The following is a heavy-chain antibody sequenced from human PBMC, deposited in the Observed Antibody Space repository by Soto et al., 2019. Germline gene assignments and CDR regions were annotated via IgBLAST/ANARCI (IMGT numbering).Heavy chain of an antibody. Sequence: SETLSLTCSVSGYSISSGYYWGWVRQAPGKGLEWLGSVYHNGIMFHNPSFQSRVTSSVDTSKNQFSLNLRSVTAADTAVYYCAALWFGELAFNYWGHGILVTVSS. V-gene: IGHV4-38-2*02. J-gene: IGHJ4*01. CDR2: VYHNGIM. D-gene: IGHD3-10*01. CDR3: AALWFGELAFNY. CDR1: GYSISSGYY.